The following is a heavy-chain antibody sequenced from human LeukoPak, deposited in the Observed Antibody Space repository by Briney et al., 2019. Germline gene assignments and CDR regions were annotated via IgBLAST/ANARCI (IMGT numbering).Heavy chain of an antibody. Sequence: ASVKVSCKASGYTFSTYPMNWVRQAPGQGLEWMGWINTNTGNPTYAQGFTGRFVFSLDTSVSTTYLQITSLKAEDTAVYYCTRLSSGWYDSWGQGTLVTVSS. CDR2: INTNTGNP. J-gene: IGHJ5*01. CDR1: GYTFSTYP. CDR3: TRLSSGWYDS. V-gene: IGHV7-4-1*02. D-gene: IGHD6-19*01.